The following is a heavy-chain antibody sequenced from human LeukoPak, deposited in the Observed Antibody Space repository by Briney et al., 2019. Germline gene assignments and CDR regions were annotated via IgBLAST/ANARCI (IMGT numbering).Heavy chain of an antibody. D-gene: IGHD3-22*01. Sequence: GGSLRLSCVASGFSFSDFTMNWVRQAPGKGLQWLSSISGRSDTTFYADSVQGRFTISRDNANNSLSLQINSLTIDDTAVYYCVRDVGSSGHYYDHGCDSWGEGTRVTVSS. V-gene: IGHV3-23*01. CDR2: ISGRSDTT. J-gene: IGHJ5*01. CDR1: GFSFSDFT. CDR3: VRDVGSSGHYYDHGCDS.